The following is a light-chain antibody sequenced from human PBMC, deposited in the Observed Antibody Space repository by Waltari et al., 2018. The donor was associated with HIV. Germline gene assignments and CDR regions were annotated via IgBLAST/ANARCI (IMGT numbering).Light chain of an antibody. J-gene: IGLJ1*01. Sequence: QSALTQPRSVSGSPGQPVTISCTGTSSDVGGYNYVSWYQQHPGKAPKLMIYDVNKRPSGAPDRLAGSKSGNTASLTISGLQTEDEAEYYCYSYAGSYTSVFGTGTTVTVL. V-gene: IGLV2-11*01. CDR2: DVN. CDR3: YSYAGSYTSV. CDR1: SSDVGGYNY.